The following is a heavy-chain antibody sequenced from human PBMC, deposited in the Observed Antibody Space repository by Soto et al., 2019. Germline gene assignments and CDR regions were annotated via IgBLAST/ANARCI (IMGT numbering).Heavy chain of an antibody. J-gene: IGHJ6*02. CDR3: ARGWGLYCSGGSCYYRAYYYGMDV. Sequence: QVQLVQSGAEVKKPGASVKVSCKASGYTFTSYDINWVRQATGQGLEWMGWMNPNSGNTGYAQKFQGRVTMTRNTSISTAYMELSSLRSEDTAVYYCARGWGLYCSGGSCYYRAYYYGMDVWGQGTTVTVSS. V-gene: IGHV1-8*01. CDR1: GYTFTSYD. CDR2: MNPNSGNT. D-gene: IGHD2-15*01.